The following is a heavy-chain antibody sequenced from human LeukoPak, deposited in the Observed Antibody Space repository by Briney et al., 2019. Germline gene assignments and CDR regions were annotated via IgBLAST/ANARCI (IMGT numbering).Heavy chain of an antibody. J-gene: IGHJ3*02. Sequence: GGSLRLSCAASGFTFSSYAMSWVRQAPGKGLEWVSAISGSGGSTYYADSVKGRFTISRDNSKNTLYLQMNSLSAEDTAVYYCATHRIAVVGRGGAFDIWGQGTMVTVSS. D-gene: IGHD6-19*01. CDR3: ATHRIAVVGRGGAFDI. CDR1: GFTFSSYA. V-gene: IGHV3-23*01. CDR2: ISGSGGST.